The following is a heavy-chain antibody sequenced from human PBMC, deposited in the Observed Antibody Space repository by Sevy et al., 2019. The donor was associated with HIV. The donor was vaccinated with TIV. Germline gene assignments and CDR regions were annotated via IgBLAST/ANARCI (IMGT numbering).Heavy chain of an antibody. V-gene: IGHV3-23*01. D-gene: IGHD2-8*01. J-gene: IGHJ4*02. Sequence: GGSLRLSCAASGFTFSSFAMGWVRQAPGKGLDWISVISGTGDHTYYADSVKGRFTISRDNSKNKLFLQMNSLRVEDTAIFYGAKKMGGGSGMAFLVDYWGQGTLVTVSS. CDR2: ISGTGDHT. CDR1: GFTFSSFA. CDR3: AKKMGGGSGMAFLVDY.